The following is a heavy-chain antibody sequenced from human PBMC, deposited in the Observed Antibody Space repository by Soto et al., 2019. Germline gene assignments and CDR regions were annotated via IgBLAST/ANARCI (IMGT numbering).Heavy chain of an antibody. CDR3: ARGDYGTGGYPFPYFDY. CDR1: GYSFTGYY. J-gene: IGHJ4*02. CDR2: INPDSGAT. Sequence: HEHLVQSGAEVKRPGASLKVSCKASGYSFTGYYIHWVRQAPGQGLEWMGWINPDSGATNYAQNLQGRVTLTSDTSISPASRDLTSLTSDDTAVYYCARGDYGTGGYPFPYFDYWGQGTLVIVSS. V-gene: IGHV1-2*02. D-gene: IGHD2-8*02.